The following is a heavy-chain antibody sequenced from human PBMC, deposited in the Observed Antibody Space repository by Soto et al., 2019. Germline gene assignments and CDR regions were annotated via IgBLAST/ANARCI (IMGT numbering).Heavy chain of an antibody. CDR3: AKGEYYGSGRTPYYYYGMDV. D-gene: IGHD3-10*01. V-gene: IGHV3-23*01. Sequence: PGGSLRLSCAASGFTFSSYAMSWVRQAPGKGLEWVSAISGSGGSTYYADSVKGRFTISRDNSKNTLYLQMNSLRAEDTAVYYCAKGEYYGSGRTPYYYYGMDVWGKGTTVTVSS. CDR1: GFTFSSYA. J-gene: IGHJ6*04. CDR2: ISGSGGST.